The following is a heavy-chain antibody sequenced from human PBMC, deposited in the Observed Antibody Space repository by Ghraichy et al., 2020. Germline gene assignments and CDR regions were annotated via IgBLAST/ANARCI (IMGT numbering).Heavy chain of an antibody. CDR3: ARNVGQSGMDV. Sequence: GGSLRLSCAASGFTFSSYGMHWVRQAPGKGLEWVAVIWYDGSNKYYADSVKGRFTISRDNSKNTLYLQMNSLRAEDTAVYYCARNVGQSGMDVWGQGTTVTVSS. J-gene: IGHJ6*02. CDR2: IWYDGSNK. D-gene: IGHD3-16*01. CDR1: GFTFSSYG. V-gene: IGHV3-33*01.